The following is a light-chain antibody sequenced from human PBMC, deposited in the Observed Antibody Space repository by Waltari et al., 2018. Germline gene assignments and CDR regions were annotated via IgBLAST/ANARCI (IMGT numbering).Light chain of an antibody. V-gene: IGKV3-20*01. CDR1: QSVSTS. CDR2: HAS. Sequence: EIVLTQSPGTVSLSPGDRATFSCWASQSVSTSLAWSQQKPGQAPRLLIFHASTRATGIPERVSGSGSGTDFSLTISRLEPEDFAMYYCHQYVESPATFGQGTKVEIK. CDR3: HQYVESPAT. J-gene: IGKJ1*01.